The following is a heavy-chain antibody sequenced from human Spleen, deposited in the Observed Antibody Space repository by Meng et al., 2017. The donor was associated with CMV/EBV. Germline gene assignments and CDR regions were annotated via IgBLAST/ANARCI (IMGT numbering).Heavy chain of an antibody. J-gene: IGHJ5*02. V-gene: IGHV1-8*03. CDR3: TRSWRKGKGWFDP. CDR2: MNPDSANT. D-gene: IGHD3-3*01. Sequence: VSGTTFAGYDIHWVRKAAGQGPEWMGWMNPDSANTGYAQRFQGRVSFTRDTSIVTAYMEIYSLRPDDTAVYFCTRSWRKGKGWFDPWGQGTLVTVSS. CDR1: GTTFAGYD.